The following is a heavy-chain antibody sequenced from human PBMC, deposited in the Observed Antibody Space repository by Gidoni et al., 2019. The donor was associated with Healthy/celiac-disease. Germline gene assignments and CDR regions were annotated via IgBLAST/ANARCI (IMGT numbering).Heavy chain of an antibody. D-gene: IGHD2-21*02. CDR3: ARTVTARGFHYGMDV. CDR1: RGSIIRYY. J-gene: IGHJ6*02. CDR2: IYTSGST. Sequence: QVQLQESVPGLVKPSETLSLTCTVSRGSIIRYYWSLIRQPAGKGREWIGRIYTSGSTNYNPSLKSRVTMAVDTSKNQFSLKLSSVTATDTAVYYCARTVTARGFHYGMDVWGQGTTVTVSS. V-gene: IGHV4-4*07.